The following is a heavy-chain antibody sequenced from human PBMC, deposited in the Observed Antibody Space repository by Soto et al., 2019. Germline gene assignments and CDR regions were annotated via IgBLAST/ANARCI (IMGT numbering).Heavy chain of an antibody. CDR3: ARDAGYCSGGSCYSYWYFDL. CDR1: GGSISSYY. CDR2: IYYSGST. Sequence: QVQLQESGPGLVKPSETLSLTCTVSGGSISSYYWSWIRQPPGKGLEWIGYIYYSGSTNYNPSLKSRVTISVDTSKNQFSLKLSSVTAADTAVYYCARDAGYCSGGSCYSYWYFDLWGRGTLVTVSS. D-gene: IGHD2-15*01. J-gene: IGHJ2*01. V-gene: IGHV4-59*01.